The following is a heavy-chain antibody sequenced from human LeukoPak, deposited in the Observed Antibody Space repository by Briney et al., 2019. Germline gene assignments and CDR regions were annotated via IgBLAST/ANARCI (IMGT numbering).Heavy chain of an antibody. Sequence: ASVKVSCKASGGTFSSYAISWVRQAPGQGLEWMGRINPNSGGTNYAQKFQGRVTMTRDTSISTAYMELSRLRSDDTAVYYCASINYYGSGSSNMDVWGKGTTVTVSS. CDR1: GGTFSSYA. CDR3: ASINYYGSGSSNMDV. D-gene: IGHD3-10*01. J-gene: IGHJ6*03. V-gene: IGHV1-2*06. CDR2: INPNSGGT.